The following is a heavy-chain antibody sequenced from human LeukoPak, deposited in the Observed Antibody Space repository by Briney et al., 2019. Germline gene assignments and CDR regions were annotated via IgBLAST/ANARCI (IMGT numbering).Heavy chain of an antibody. CDR1: GFTFSSNY. CDR2: IYSGGST. Sequence: GGSLRLSCAASGFTFSSNYMSWVRQAPGKGLEWVSVIYSGGSTYYADSVKGRFTISRDNSKNTLYLHMNSLRAEDTAVYYCAKIISAAPVDYWGEGTLVTVSS. D-gene: IGHD6-13*01. V-gene: IGHV3-53*01. J-gene: IGHJ4*02. CDR3: AKIISAAPVDY.